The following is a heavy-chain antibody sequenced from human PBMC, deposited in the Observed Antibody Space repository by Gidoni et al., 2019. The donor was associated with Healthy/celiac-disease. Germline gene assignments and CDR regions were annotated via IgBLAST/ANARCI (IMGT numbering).Heavy chain of an antibody. V-gene: IGHV4-34*01. CDR3: ARGPFRGRSGWYSY. CDR2: INHSGST. D-gene: IGHD6-19*01. CDR1: GGSFSGYY. Sequence: QVQLQQWGAVLLKPSETLSLTCAVYGGSFSGYYWSWIRQPPGKGLEWIGEINHSGSTNYKPSLKSQVTISVDTSKNQFSLKLSSVTAADTAVYYCARGPFRGRSGWYSYWGQGTLVTVSS. J-gene: IGHJ4*02.